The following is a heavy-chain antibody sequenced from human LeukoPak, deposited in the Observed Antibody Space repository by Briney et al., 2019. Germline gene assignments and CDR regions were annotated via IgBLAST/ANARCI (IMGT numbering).Heavy chain of an antibody. CDR3: ARGRYSTSWLNWFDP. CDR2: INTNTGNP. D-gene: IGHD6-13*01. V-gene: IGHV7-4-1*02. CDR1: GYTFSNYG. Sequence: ASVKVSCKASGYTFSNYGISWVRQTPGQGLEWMGWINTNTGNPTYAQGFTGRFVFSLDTSVSTAYLQISSLKAEDTAVYYCARGRYSTSWLNWFDPWGQGTLVTVSS. J-gene: IGHJ5*02.